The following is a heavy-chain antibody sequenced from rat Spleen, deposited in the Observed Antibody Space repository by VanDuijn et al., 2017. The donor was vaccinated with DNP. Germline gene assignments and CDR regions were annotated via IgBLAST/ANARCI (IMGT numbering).Heavy chain of an antibody. Sequence: EVQLVESGGGLVQPGRSLKLSCAASGFTFSGYNMAWVRQAPKKGLELVATIMYDGRRTYYGDSVKGRFTISRDNAKSILYLQMDSLRSEDTATYYCATQGQLQWFPYWGQGSLVTDSS. V-gene: IGHV5S10*01. CDR1: GFTFSGYN. J-gene: IGHJ3*01. CDR3: ATQGQLQWFPY. D-gene: IGHD1-10*01. CDR2: IMYDGRRT.